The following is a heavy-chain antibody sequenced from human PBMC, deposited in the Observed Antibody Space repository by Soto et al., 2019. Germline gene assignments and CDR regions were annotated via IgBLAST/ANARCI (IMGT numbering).Heavy chain of an antibody. Sequence: GGSLRLSFAASGFTVSSNYMSWVRQAPGKGLEWVSVIYSGGSTYYADSVKGRFTISRDNSKNTLYLQMNSLRAEDTAVYYCARKGKGPGNAFDIWGQGTMVTVSS. CDR3: ARKGKGPGNAFDI. CDR2: IYSGGST. CDR1: GFTVSSNY. V-gene: IGHV3-53*01. J-gene: IGHJ3*02.